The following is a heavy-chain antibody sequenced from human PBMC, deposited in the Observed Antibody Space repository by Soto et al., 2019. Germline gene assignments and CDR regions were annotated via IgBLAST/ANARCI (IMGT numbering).Heavy chain of an antibody. Sequence: ASVKVSCKASGYTFTSYGISWVRQAPGQGLEWMGWISAYNGNTNYAQKLQGRVTMTTDTSTSTAYMELRSLRSDDTAVYYCARGYCISTSCPDAFDIWGQGTMVTVSS. J-gene: IGHJ3*02. CDR1: GYTFTSYG. CDR3: ARGYCISTSCPDAFDI. CDR2: ISAYNGNT. D-gene: IGHD2-2*01. V-gene: IGHV1-18*01.